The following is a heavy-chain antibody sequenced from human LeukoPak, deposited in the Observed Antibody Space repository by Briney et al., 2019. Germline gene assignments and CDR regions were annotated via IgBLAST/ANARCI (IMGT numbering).Heavy chain of an antibody. V-gene: IGHV4-39*01. D-gene: IGHD3-16*01. J-gene: IGHJ4*02. CDR2: IYYSGST. Sequence: SETLSLTCTDSGGSISSSSYYWGWIRQPPGKGLEWIGSIYYSGSTYYNPSLKSRVTISVDTSKNQFSLKLSSVTAADTAVYYCARLRRLFMIGYWGQGTLVTVSS. CDR1: GGSISSSSYY. CDR3: ARLRRLFMIGY.